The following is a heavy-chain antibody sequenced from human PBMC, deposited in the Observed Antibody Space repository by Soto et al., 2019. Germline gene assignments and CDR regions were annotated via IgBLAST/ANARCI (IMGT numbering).Heavy chain of an antibody. Sequence: EVQLLESGGGLVQPGGSLRLSCAASGFTFSSYAMSWVRQAPGKGLEWVSSVSGSSGSKSYADSVKGRSTISRDNSKTTLYLQMNSLRAEDTAVYFCAKDWCSGTTCYCLENWGQGTLVTVSS. CDR3: AKDWCSGTTCYCLEN. CDR1: GFTFSSYA. CDR2: VSGSSGSK. J-gene: IGHJ4*02. D-gene: IGHD1-7*01. V-gene: IGHV3-23*01.